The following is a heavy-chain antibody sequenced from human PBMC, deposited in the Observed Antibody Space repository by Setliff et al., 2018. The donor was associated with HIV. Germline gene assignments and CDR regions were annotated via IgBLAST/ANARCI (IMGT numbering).Heavy chain of an antibody. Sequence: GASVKVSCKTSGYMFSSYGSSWVRQAPGQGLEWMGWVSNKGDTNYVQKLQDRLTITTDTSTSTAYLELRDLRSEDTAVYYCARDPRYSSVWFRNGGVDYWGQGTLVTVSS. D-gene: IGHD6-19*01. CDR3: ARDPRYSSVWFRNGGVDY. J-gene: IGHJ4*02. V-gene: IGHV1-18*01. CDR2: VSNKGDT. CDR1: GYMFSSYG.